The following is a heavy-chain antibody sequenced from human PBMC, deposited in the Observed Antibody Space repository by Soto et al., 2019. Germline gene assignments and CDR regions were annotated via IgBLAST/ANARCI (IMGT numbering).Heavy chain of an antibody. Sequence: QVQLVESGGGVVQPGRSLRLSCAASGFTFSSYGMHWVRQAPGKGLEWVAVISYDGSNKYYADSVKGRFTISRDNSKNTLYLQMNSLRAEDTAVYYCADAVPAAISYFDYWGQGTLVTVSS. CDR3: ADAVPAAISYFDY. CDR2: ISYDGSNK. V-gene: IGHV3-30*03. CDR1: GFTFSSYG. J-gene: IGHJ4*02. D-gene: IGHD2-2*01.